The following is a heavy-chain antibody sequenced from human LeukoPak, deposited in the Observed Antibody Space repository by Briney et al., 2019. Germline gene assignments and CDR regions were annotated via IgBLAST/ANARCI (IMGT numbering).Heavy chain of an antibody. Sequence: PGGSLRLSCAASGFTFSSYAMHWVRQAPGKGLEWVAVISYDGSNKYYADSVKGRFTISGDNSKNTPYLQMNSLRAEDTAVYYCARGVGIVVVPAAMDYWGQGTLVTVSS. CDR1: GFTFSSYA. CDR3: ARGVGIVVVPAAMDY. D-gene: IGHD2-2*01. CDR2: ISYDGSNK. V-gene: IGHV3-30*04. J-gene: IGHJ4*02.